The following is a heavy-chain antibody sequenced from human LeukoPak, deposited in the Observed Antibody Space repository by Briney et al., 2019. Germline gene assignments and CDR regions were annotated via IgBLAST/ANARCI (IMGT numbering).Heavy chain of an antibody. D-gene: IGHD3-10*01. J-gene: IGHJ4*02. Sequence: PGGSLRLSCAASGFTVSSNYMSWVRQAPGKGLEWVSGINWNGGSTGYADSVKGRFTISRDNAKNSLYLQMNSLRAEDTALYYCARHYYGSGSLFDYWGQGTLVTVSS. CDR1: GFTVSSNY. V-gene: IGHV3-20*04. CDR2: INWNGGST. CDR3: ARHYYGSGSLFDY.